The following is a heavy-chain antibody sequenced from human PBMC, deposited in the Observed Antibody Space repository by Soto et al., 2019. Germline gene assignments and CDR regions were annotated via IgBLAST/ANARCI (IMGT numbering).Heavy chain of an antibody. D-gene: IGHD2-15*01. CDR1: GYTLTELS. CDR3: ATTVSGFCCSGSCPPWWNFXS. Sequence: ASVKVSCKVSGYTLTELSMHWVRQAPGKGHEWMGGFDPEDGETIYAQKFQGRVTMTEDTSTDTAYMELSSLRSEDTAVYYCATTVSGFCCSGSCPPWWNFXSLGQGTLVXVS. J-gene: IGHJ4*02. V-gene: IGHV1-24*01. CDR2: FDPEDGET.